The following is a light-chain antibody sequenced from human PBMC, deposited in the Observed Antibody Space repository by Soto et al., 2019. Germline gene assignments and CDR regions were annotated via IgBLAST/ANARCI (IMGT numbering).Light chain of an antibody. J-gene: IGKJ2*01. CDR3: QQSCSTPYT. V-gene: IGKV1-39*01. CDR2: ATS. Sequence: DIQMTQSPAFLSASLGDRVTITYRASQTISSFLYWYQQRPGKAPKLLIYATSNLHSGVPSRFSGAGSGTDFTLAINSLQHEDFATYYCQQSCSTPYTCGQGTKL. CDR1: QTISSF.